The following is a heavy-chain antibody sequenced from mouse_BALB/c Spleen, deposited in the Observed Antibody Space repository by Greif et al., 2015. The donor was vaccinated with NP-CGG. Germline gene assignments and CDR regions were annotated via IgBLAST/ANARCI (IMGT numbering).Heavy chain of an antibody. CDR1: GYTFTSYT. J-gene: IGHJ1*01. Sequence: VKLMESGAELARPGASVKMSCKASGYTFTSYTMHWVKQRPGQGLEWIGYINPSSGYTNYNQKFKDKATLTADKSSSTAYMQLSSLTSEDSAVYYCAGGWLRYFDVWGAGTTVTVSS. CDR3: AGGWLRYFDV. CDR2: INPSSGYT. V-gene: IGHV1-4*01. D-gene: IGHD2-3*01.